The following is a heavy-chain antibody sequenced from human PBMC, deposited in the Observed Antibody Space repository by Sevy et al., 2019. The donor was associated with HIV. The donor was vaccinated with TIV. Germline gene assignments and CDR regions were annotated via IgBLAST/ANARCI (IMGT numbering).Heavy chain of an antibody. CDR3: AGENAWGRGHS. D-gene: IGHD1-26*01. CDR2: IYYNSHI. J-gene: IGHJ4*02. Sequence: SETLSLTCTVSGGSITSLYWNWIRQPPGKGLEWIANIYYNSHINYNPSLKSRVTLSLDTSKNQFSLRLSSVTAADTAMYYCAGENAWGRGHSWGQGTLVTVSS. V-gene: IGHV4-59*08. CDR1: GGSITSLY.